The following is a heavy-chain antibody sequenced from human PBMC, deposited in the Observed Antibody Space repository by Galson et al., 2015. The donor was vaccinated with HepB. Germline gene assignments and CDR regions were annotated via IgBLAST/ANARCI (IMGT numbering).Heavy chain of an antibody. V-gene: IGHV5-51*01. D-gene: IGHD3-22*01. CDR3: ARHQKDTYYYDSSGPNDAFDI. CDR1: GYSFTSYW. J-gene: IGHJ3*02. Sequence: QSGAEVTKPGESLKISCKGSGYSFTSYWIGWERQMPGKGLAWMGIIYPGDSDTRYSPSFQGQVTISADKSISTAYLQWSSLKASDTAMYYCARHQKDTYYYDSSGPNDAFDIWGQGTMVTVSS. CDR2: IYPGDSDT.